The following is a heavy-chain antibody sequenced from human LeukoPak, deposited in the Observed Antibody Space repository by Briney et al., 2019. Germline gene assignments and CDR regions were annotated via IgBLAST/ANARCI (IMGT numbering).Heavy chain of an antibody. J-gene: IGHJ4*02. CDR2: NSGSGDST. D-gene: IGHD3-22*01. CDR1: GFTFSSYA. CDR3: AKGPDYYDSSGYYAY. Sequence: PGGSLRLSCAASGFTFSSYAMSWVRQAPGKGLEWVSANSGSGDSTYYADSVKGRFTISRDNSKNTLYLQMNSLRAEDTAVYYCAKGPDYYDSSGYYAYWGQGTLVTVSS. V-gene: IGHV3-23*01.